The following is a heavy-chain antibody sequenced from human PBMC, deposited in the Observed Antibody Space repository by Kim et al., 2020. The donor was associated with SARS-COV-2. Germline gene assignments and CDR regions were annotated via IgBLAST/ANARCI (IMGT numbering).Heavy chain of an antibody. V-gene: IGHV5-51*01. J-gene: IGHJ4*02. CDR3: ARYCSGGSCRRGFDY. Sequence: PSFQGRVTISADKSISPAYLQWSSLKASDTAMYYCARYCSGGSCRRGFDYWGQGTLVTVSS. D-gene: IGHD2-15*01.